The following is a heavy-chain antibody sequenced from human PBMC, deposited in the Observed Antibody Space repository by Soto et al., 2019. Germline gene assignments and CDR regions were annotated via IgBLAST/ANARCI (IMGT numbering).Heavy chain of an antibody. J-gene: IGHJ5*02. CDR2: IWFDGSEK. CDR1: GFTFSSYG. CDR3: ARDRGTVQLLNSFDP. D-gene: IGHD2-2*01. Sequence: GGSLRLSCAASGFTFSSYGMHWVRQAPGKGLEWMTVIWFDGSEKYYIDSVNGRFTISRDNSNNTLYLQMNNLRAEDTAVYYCARDRGTVQLLNSFDPWGQGTLVTVSS. V-gene: IGHV3-33*01.